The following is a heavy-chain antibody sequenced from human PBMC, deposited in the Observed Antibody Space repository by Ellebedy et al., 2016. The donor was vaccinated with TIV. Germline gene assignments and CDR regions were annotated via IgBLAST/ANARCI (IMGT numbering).Heavy chain of an antibody. Sequence: MPSETLSLTCAVSGASIGGYFWSWIRQPPGKGLEWIAYIHNGVTTSYNPSLKSRVTISEDTSKNQFSLILTSVTAADTAVYYCARHAGSAEDAFDFWGQGSPVTVSS. V-gene: IGHV4-59*08. J-gene: IGHJ4*02. CDR3: ARHAGSAEDAFDF. CDR2: IHNGVTT. D-gene: IGHD6-19*01. CDR1: GASIGGYF.